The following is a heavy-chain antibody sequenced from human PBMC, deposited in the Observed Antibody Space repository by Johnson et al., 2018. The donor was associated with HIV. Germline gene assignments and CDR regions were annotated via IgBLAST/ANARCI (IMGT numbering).Heavy chain of an antibody. Sequence: VQLVESGGGLVQPGGSLRLSCAASGFTISGFYMSWVRQAPGKVPEWLSVVSSGGTSYYADSVRGRFTVSRDNSKNTLYLQISSLRAEDTALYYCVRDDRPDGFDIWGQGTMVTVSS. CDR3: VRDDRPDGFDI. CDR2: VSSGGTS. D-gene: IGHD3-16*01. V-gene: IGHV3-66*02. CDR1: GFTISGFY. J-gene: IGHJ3*02.